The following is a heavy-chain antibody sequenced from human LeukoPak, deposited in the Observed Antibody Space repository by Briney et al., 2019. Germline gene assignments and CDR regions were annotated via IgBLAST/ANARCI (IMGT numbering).Heavy chain of an antibody. D-gene: IGHD3-10*01. J-gene: IGHJ4*02. CDR2: ISSSGEIT. V-gene: IGHV3-23*01. CDR1: GFTFTNYF. Sequence: GGALRLSCAASGFTFTNYFMSWVRQAPGKGLEWVSAISSSGEITYYADSVKGRCTISRDNSKRTPCMQRYSPRAEETWLYFCAKDYGSKPYGSENFYKGLFDYWGQGTLVTVSS. CDR3: AKDYGSKPYGSENFYKGLFDY.